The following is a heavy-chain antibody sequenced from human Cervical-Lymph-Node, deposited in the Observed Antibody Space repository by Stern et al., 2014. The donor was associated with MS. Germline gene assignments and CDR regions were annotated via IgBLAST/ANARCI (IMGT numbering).Heavy chain of an antibody. V-gene: IGHV3-49*03. Sequence: VQLVQSGGGLVPPGRSLTLSCTASGFSFGDYTMSLFRQAPGQGLARVGFIFFTAYGETTESAASVKGRFIISRDDSKRIAYLQMNSLKTEDTAVYYCTRVGVGGTRGIDYWGQGTLVTVSS. CDR3: TRVGVGGTRGIDY. D-gene: IGHD1-26*01. J-gene: IGHJ4*02. CDR1: GFSFGDYT. CDR2: IFFTAYGETT.